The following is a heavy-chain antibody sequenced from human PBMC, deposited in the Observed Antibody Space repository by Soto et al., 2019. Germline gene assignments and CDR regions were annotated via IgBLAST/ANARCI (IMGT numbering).Heavy chain of an antibody. CDR3: ARVLRYFDWLSDYGMDV. CDR2: INAGNGNT. Sequence: ASVKVSCKASGYTFTSYAMHWVRQAPGQRLEWMGWINAGNGNTKYSQKFQGRVTITRDTSASTAYMELSSLRSEDTAVYYCARVLRYFDWLSDYGMDVWGQGTTVTVYS. J-gene: IGHJ6*02. CDR1: GYTFTSYA. D-gene: IGHD3-9*01. V-gene: IGHV1-3*01.